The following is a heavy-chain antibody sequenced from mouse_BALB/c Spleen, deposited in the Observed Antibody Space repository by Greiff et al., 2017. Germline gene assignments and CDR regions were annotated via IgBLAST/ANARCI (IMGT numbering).Heavy chain of an antibody. V-gene: IGHV5-12-2*01. Sequence: DVMLVESGGGLVQPGGSLKLSCAASGFTFSSYTMSWVRQTPEKRLEWVAYISNGGGSTYYPDTVKGRFTISRDNAKNTLYLQMSSLKSEDTAMYDCARQYRYNYYAMDYWGQGTSVTVSS. CDR1: GFTFSSYT. CDR3: ARQYRYNYYAMDY. CDR2: ISNGGGST. D-gene: IGHD2-14*01. J-gene: IGHJ4*01.